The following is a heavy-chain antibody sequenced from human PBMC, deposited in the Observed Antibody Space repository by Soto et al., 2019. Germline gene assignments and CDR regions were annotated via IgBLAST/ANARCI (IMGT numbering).Heavy chain of an antibody. CDR1: GFTFSSYA. CDR3: ASGYGDYPYYYYGMDV. D-gene: IGHD4-17*01. CDR2: ISYDGSNK. V-gene: IGHV3-30-3*01. J-gene: IGHJ6*02. Sequence: QVQLVESGGGVAQPGRSLRLSCAASGFTFSSYAMHWVRQAPGKGLEWVAVISYDGSNKYYADSVKGRFTISRDNSKNTLYLQMNSLRAEDTAVYYCASGYGDYPYYYYGMDVWGQGTTVTVSS.